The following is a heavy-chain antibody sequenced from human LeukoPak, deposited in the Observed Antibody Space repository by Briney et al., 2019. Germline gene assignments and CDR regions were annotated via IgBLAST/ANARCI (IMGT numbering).Heavy chain of an antibody. V-gene: IGHV3-53*01. J-gene: IGHJ4*02. CDR1: GFTVSSNY. D-gene: IGHD4-17*01. Sequence: PGGSLRLSRAASGFTVSSNYMSWVRQAPGKGLEWVSVIYSGGRTYYADSVKGRFTISRDNSKNTLYLQMNSLRAEDTAVYYCARGDYGELLDYWGQGTLVTVSS. CDR2: IYSGGRT. CDR3: ARGDYGELLDY.